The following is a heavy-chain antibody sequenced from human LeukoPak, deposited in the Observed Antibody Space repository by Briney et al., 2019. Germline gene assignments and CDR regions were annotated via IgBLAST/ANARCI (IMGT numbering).Heavy chain of an antibody. D-gene: IGHD1-14*01. CDR2: IHRDGSDT. J-gene: IGHJ4*02. V-gene: IGHV3-74*01. CDR3: ARDTWNHIDY. Sequence: GGSLRLSCTASGXTFSSHWMHWVRQGPGKGPVWVSRIHRDGSDTDYADAVKGRFTIPRDNAKNTLYLQMNSLRVEDTAVYYCARDTWNHIDYWGQGTLVTVSS. CDR1: GXTFSSHW.